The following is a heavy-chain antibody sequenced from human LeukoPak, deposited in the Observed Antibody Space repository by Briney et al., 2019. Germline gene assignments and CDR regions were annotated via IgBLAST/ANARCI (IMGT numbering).Heavy chain of an antibody. CDR2: ISAYNGST. CDR1: GYTFTSYG. CDR3: ARDCSSTSCYGWFDP. D-gene: IGHD2-2*01. Sequence: GASVKVSFKASGYTFTSYGISWVRQAPGQGLEWMGWISAYNGSTNYAQKPQGRVTMTTDTSTSTAYMELRSLRSDDTAVYYCARDCSSTSCYGWFDPWGQGTLVTVSS. V-gene: IGHV1-18*04. J-gene: IGHJ5*02.